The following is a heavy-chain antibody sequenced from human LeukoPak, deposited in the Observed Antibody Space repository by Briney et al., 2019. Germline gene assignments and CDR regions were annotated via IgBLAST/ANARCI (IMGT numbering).Heavy chain of an antibody. CDR3: ARAMVRGVIPY. J-gene: IGHJ4*02. CDR2: IRFDGSNK. Sequence: GGSLRLSCAASGFTFSSYSMNWVRQAPGKGLEWVAFIRFDGSNKYYADSVKGRFTISRDNSRNIMNLQTDSLRPEDTALYYCARAMVRGVIPYWGQGTLVTVSS. V-gene: IGHV3-30*02. CDR1: GFTFSSYS. D-gene: IGHD3-10*01.